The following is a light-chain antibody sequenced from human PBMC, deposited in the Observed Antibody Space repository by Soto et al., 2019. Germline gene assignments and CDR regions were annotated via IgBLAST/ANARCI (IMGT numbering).Light chain of an antibody. CDR2: AAS. J-gene: IGKJ1*01. Sequence: DIQMTQSPSTLSASVGDTVTITCRASESIDNWLAWYQQKPGKAPKLLIFAASTLIRGVPSRFSGRGSGTEFTLTISSLQVGDYATFYCQQYHTDWTFGQGTKVEIK. V-gene: IGKV1-5*01. CDR3: QQYHTDWT. CDR1: ESIDNW.